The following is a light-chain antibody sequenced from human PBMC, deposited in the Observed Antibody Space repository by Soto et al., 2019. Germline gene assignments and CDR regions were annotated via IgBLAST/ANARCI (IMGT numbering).Light chain of an antibody. V-gene: IGLV2-14*01. CDR1: SSDVGNNNH. J-gene: IGLJ3*02. CDR2: EVS. Sequence: QSALTQPASVSGSPGQSIAISCSGTSSDVGNNNHVCWYQQNPGKAPKLMIFEVSNRPSGGSDRFSGSKSGNTASLTISGLQAEDEAEYYCSSYTGSNTWVFGGGTKLTVL. CDR3: SSYTGSNTWV.